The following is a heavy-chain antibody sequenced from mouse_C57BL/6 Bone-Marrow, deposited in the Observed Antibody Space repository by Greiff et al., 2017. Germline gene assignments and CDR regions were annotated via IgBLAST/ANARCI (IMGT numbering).Heavy chain of an antibody. CDR1: GYTFTDYY. Sequence: LEESGAELVRPGASVKLSCKASGYTFTDYYINWVKQRPGQGLEWIARIYPGSGNTYYNEKFKGKATLTAEKSSSTAYMQLSSLTSEDSAVYFCARKGAMDYWGQGTSVTVSS. CDR2: IYPGSGNT. V-gene: IGHV1-76*01. CDR3: ARKGAMDY. J-gene: IGHJ4*01.